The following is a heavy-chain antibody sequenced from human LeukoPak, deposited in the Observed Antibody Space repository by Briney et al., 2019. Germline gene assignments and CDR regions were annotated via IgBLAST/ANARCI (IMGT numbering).Heavy chain of an antibody. CDR2: INKDGSST. V-gene: IGHV3-74*01. CDR3: SRGGIYSQDY. J-gene: IGHJ4*02. CDR1: GFTFSSYW. Sequence: PGGSLRLSCAASGFTFSSYWIHWVRQAPGKGLMWVSRINKDGSSTTYADSLKGRFTISRHNVKHTLYLQMNRLRAEDTAVFFCSRGGIYSQDYWGQGTLVTVSS. D-gene: IGHD5-12*01.